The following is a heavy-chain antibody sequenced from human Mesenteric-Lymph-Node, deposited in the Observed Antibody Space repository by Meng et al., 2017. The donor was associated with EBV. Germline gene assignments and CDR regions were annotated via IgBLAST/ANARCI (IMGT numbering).Heavy chain of an antibody. J-gene: IGHJ4*02. V-gene: IGHV1-69*06. CDR1: GGSFRDHV. CDR2: HIPILDTT. D-gene: IGHD5-24*01. CDR3: ARDEGGWLTAPDY. Sequence: VHVVQSGAELVRLGSSVKVSCKSAGGSFRDHVISWVRQASGQGLEWMGGHIPILDTTKYAQRFQGRVTITAEKSTSTAYMELSSLRSEDTAVYYCARDEGGWLTAPDYWGQGTLVTVSS.